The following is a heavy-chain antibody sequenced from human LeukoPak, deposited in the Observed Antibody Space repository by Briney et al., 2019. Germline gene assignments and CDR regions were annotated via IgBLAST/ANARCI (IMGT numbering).Heavy chain of an antibody. D-gene: IGHD3-22*01. V-gene: IGHV4-61*02. J-gene: IGHJ3*02. Sequence: SETLSLTCTVSGGSISSGSYYWSRIRQPAGKGLEWIGRIYTSGSTNYNPSLKSRVTISVDTSKNQFSLKLSSVTAADTAVYYCARTADYYDSSGYFVDAFDIWGQGTMVTVSS. CDR3: ARTADYYDSSGYFVDAFDI. CDR1: GGSISSGSYY. CDR2: IYTSGST.